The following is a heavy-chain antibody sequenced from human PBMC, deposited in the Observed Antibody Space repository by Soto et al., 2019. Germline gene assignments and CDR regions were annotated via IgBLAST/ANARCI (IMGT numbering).Heavy chain of an antibody. J-gene: IGHJ2*01. D-gene: IGHD2-15*01. CDR3: AKILGPDWYFDL. CDR1: GFTFSSYA. Sequence: GGSLRLSCAASGFTFSSYAMTWVRQAPGKGLEWVSAISGSGGSTYYADSVKGRFTISRDNSKNTLYLQMNSLRAEDTAVYYCAKILGPDWYFDLWGRGTLVTVSS. V-gene: IGHV3-23*01. CDR2: ISGSGGST.